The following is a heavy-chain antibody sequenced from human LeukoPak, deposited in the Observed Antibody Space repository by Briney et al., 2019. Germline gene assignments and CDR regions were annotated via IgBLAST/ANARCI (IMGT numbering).Heavy chain of an antibody. D-gene: IGHD3-22*01. CDR2: IATGGTT. J-gene: IGHJ5*01. CDR3: AKNYVASGYSSCDS. V-gene: IGHV3-23*01. Sequence: GGSLRLSCSASGFTFSSYAVTWVRQAPGKGLEWVSTIATGGTTYYADSVKGRFTISRDNSQSTLYLQMNSLRAADTALYYCAKNYVASGYSSCDSWGQGTLVTVPS. CDR1: GFTFSSYA.